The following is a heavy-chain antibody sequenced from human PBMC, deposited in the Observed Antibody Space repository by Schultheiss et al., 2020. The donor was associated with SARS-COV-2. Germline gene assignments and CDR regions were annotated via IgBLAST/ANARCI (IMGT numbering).Heavy chain of an antibody. CDR1: GGSISSYY. J-gene: IGHJ3*02. Sequence: SETLSLTCTVSGGSISSYYWSWIRQPAGKGLEWIGRIYTSGSTNYNPSLKSRVTISVDTSKNQFSLKLSSVTAADTAVYYCASHSSSWFIDAFDIWGQGTMVTVSS. CDR3: ASHSSSWFIDAFDI. V-gene: IGHV4-4*07. CDR2: IYTSGST. D-gene: IGHD6-13*01.